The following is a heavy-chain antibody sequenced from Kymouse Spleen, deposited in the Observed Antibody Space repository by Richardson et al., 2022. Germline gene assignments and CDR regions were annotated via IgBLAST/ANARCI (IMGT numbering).Heavy chain of an antibody. D-gene: IGHD2-21*02. V-gene: IGHV3-9*01. CDR1: GFTFDDYA. CDR2: ISWNSGSI. Sequence: EVQLVESGGGLVQPGRSLRLSCAASGFTFDDYAMHWVRQAPGKGLEWVSGISWNSGSIGYADSVKGRFTISRDNAKNSLYLQMNSLRAEDTALYYCAKAYCGGDCYSGFYYYYGMDVWGQGTTVTVSS. J-gene: IGHJ6*02. CDR3: AKAYCGGDCYSGFYYYYGMDV.